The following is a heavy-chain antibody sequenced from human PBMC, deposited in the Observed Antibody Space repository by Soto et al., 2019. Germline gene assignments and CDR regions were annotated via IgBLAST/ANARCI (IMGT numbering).Heavy chain of an antibody. V-gene: IGHV3-53*04. Sequence: GGSLRLSCAASGFTVSSNYMSWVRQAPGKGLEWVSVIYSGGGTYYADSVKGRFTISRHNSKNTLYLQMNSLRAEDTAVYYRARGPNYDYIWGSYRYFDYWGQGTLVTVSS. J-gene: IGHJ4*02. CDR2: IYSGGGT. CDR1: GFTVSSNY. CDR3: ARGPNYDYIWGSYRYFDY. D-gene: IGHD3-16*02.